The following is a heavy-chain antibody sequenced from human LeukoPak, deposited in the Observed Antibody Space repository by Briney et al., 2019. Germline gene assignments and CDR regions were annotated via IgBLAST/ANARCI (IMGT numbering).Heavy chain of an antibody. J-gene: IGHJ4*02. D-gene: IGHD6-13*01. CDR2: IWYDGSNK. V-gene: IGHV3-33*06. Sequence: GRSLRLSCAASGFSFSSYGMHWVRQAPGKGLEWVAAIWYDGSNKYYVDSVKGRFTISRDNSKNTLYLQMNSLRAEDTAVYYCAKGGHMRGGIAAAGTDYWGQGTLVTVSS. CDR3: AKGGHMRGGIAAAGTDY. CDR1: GFSFSSYG.